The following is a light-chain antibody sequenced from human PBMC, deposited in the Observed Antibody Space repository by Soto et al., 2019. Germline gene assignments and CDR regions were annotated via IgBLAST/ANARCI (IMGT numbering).Light chain of an antibody. Sequence: QSALTQPPSASGSPGQSVTISCTGTSSDVRDYNFISWYQQYPGKAPKLMIYEATKRPSGVPDRFSGSSSVNMASLTVSGLQAEDEADYYCSSYTDFNNELFGGGTKLTVL. J-gene: IGLJ3*02. CDR1: SSDVRDYNF. V-gene: IGLV2-8*01. CDR2: EAT. CDR3: SSYTDFNNEL.